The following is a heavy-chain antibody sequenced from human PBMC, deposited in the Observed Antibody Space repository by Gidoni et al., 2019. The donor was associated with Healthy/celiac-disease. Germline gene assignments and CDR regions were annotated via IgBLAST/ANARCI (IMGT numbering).Heavy chain of an antibody. J-gene: IGHJ4*02. CDR2: INHSGST. CDR3: ARRRTYYYDSSGYYYGGYYFDY. Sequence: QVQLQPWGAGLLKPSETLSLTCAVSAGSFGGYYWSCIRHPPGKGLEWIGEINHSGSTNYNPSLKSRVTISVDTSKNQFSLKLSSVTAADTAVYYCARRRTYYYDSSGYYYGGYYFDYWGQGTLVTVSS. D-gene: IGHD3-22*01. V-gene: IGHV4-34*01. CDR1: AGSFGGYY.